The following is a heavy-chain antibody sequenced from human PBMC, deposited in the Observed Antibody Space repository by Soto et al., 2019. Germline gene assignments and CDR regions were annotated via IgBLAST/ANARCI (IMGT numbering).Heavy chain of an antibody. V-gene: IGHV4-31*03. CDR2: IYYSGST. Sequence: SETLSLTCTVSGGSINSGGYYWSWIRQHPGKGLEWIGYIYYSGSTYYNPPLKSRVTISIDTSKNQFSLKLSSVTAADTAVYYCARAQTIFGIITVFDYWGQGTLVTVSS. CDR1: GGSINSGGYY. CDR3: ARAQTIFGIITVFDY. D-gene: IGHD3-3*01. J-gene: IGHJ4*02.